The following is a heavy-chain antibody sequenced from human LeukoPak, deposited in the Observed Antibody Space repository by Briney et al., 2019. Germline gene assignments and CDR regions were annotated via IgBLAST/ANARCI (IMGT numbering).Heavy chain of an antibody. CDR1: GFTFSNYG. CDR3: AKEKGARLPCDC. J-gene: IGHJ4*02. CDR2: ISAGGDNT. V-gene: IGHV3-23*01. D-gene: IGHD5-12*01. Sequence: PGGSLRLSCAASGFTFSNYGMNWVRQAPGKGLEWVSAISAGGDNTYYADSVKGRFTISRDNSKNTLYVQMNSLRAEDTAVYFCAKEKGARLPCDCWGQGTLVTVSS.